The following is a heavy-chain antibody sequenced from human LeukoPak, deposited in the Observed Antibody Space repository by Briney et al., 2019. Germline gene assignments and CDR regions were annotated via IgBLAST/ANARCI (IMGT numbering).Heavy chain of an antibody. J-gene: IGHJ2*01. D-gene: IGHD4-17*01. CDR3: ALRPQGDYDWYSDT. CDR1: GGSISSGDYY. Sequence: SETLSLICTVSGGSISSGDYYWSWIRQPPGKGLEWIGYIYYSGSIYYNPSVKSRVTISVDTSKNHFSLKLSSVTAADTAVYYCALRPQGDYDWYSDTWGRGTLVTVSS. CDR2: IYYSGSI. V-gene: IGHV4-30-4*01.